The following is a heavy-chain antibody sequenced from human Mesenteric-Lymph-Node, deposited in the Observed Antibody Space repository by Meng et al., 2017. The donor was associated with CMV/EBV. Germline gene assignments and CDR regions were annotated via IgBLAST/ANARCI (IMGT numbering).Heavy chain of an antibody. V-gene: IGHV3-30*02. J-gene: IGHJ4*02. Sequence: GESLKISCAASGFTFGNHAMHWVRQAPGKGLDWVAFIRTDGSSKYYRDSVKGRFTISRDNSRNTLYLQMNSLRAEDTAVYFCGKVVRDGELGDYWGQGTLVTVSS. CDR2: IRTDGSSK. D-gene: IGHD1-26*01. CDR1: GFTFGNHA. CDR3: GKVVRDGELGDY.